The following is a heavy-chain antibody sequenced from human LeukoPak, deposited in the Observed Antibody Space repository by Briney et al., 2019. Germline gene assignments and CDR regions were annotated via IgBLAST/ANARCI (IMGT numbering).Heavy chain of an antibody. CDR3: ARDVGFFDIDY. Sequence: PSETLSLTCIVSGGSISSTVSYWGWVRQPPGKGLEWIGSNSGSTYYIPSLKSRITISLDMSKNQYSLKLTSVTAADTAVYYCARDVGFFDIDYWGQGILVTVSS. D-gene: IGHD3-9*01. V-gene: IGHV4-39*07. CDR2: NSGST. J-gene: IGHJ4*02. CDR1: GGSISSTVSY.